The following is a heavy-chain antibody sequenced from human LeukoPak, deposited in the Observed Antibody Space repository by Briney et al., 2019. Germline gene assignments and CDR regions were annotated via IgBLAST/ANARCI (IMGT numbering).Heavy chain of an antibody. CDR3: ARPTRSPYYYYYGMDV. D-gene: IGHD5-24*01. J-gene: IGHJ6*02. V-gene: IGHV4-34*01. CDR1: GGSFSGYY. Sequence: SETLSLTCAVYGGSFSGYYWSWIRQPPGKGLEWIGEINHSGSTNYNPSLKSRVTISVHTSKNQFSLKLSSVTAADTAVYYCARPTRSPYYYYYGMDVWGQGTTVTVSS. CDR2: INHSGST.